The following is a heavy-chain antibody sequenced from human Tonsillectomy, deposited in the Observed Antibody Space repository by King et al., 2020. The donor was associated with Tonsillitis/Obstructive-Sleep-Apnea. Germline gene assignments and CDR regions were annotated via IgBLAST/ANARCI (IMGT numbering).Heavy chain of an antibody. CDR3: ASDADSSRWGFDP. Sequence: QVQLVESGAEVKKPGASVKVSCKASGYTFTGYYMHWVRQAPGQGLEWMGWINPNSGGTKYAQKFQGRVTMTRDTSIRIAYMELSRLRSDDTAVYYCASDADSSRWGFDPWGQGTLVTVSS. D-gene: IGHD6-13*01. CDR2: INPNSGGT. V-gene: IGHV1-2*02. J-gene: IGHJ5*02. CDR1: GYTFTGYY.